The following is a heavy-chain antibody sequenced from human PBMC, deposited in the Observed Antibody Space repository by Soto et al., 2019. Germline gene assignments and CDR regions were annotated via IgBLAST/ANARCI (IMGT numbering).Heavy chain of an antibody. J-gene: IGHJ4*02. CDR1: GGSISSCSYY. CDR3: AIVATMATLNFDY. D-gene: IGHD2-15*01. CDR2: IYYSGST. Sequence: PSETLSLTCTVCGGSISSCSYYWGWIRQPPGKGLEWIGSIYYSGSTYYNPSLKSRVTISVDTSKNQFSLKLSSVTAADTAVYYCAIVATMATLNFDYFGQQTLLTVSS. V-gene: IGHV4-39*01.